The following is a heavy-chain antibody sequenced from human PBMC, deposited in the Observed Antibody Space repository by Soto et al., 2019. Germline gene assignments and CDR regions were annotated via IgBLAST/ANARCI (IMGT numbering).Heavy chain of an antibody. D-gene: IGHD3-10*01. J-gene: IGHJ4*02. V-gene: IGHV4-31*03. Sequence: SETLSLTCTVSGGSISSGGYYWSWIRQHPGKGLEWIGYIYYSGSTYYNPSLTSRVTISVDMSKNQFFLKLSSVTAADTAVYYCARVYGPNYFDYWGQGPLVTVSS. CDR2: IYYSGST. CDR1: GGSISSGGYY. CDR3: ARVYGPNYFDY.